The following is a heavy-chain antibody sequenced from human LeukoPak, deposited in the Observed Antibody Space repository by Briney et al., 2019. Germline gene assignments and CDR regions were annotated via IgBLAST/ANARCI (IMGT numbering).Heavy chain of an antibody. CDR2: ISAYNGNT. CDR1: GYTFTSYG. J-gene: IGHJ6*03. Sequence: GASVKVSCKASGYTFTSYGISWVRQAPGQGLEWMGWISAYNGNTNYSQKLQGRVTMTTDTSTSTAYMELRSLRYDDTAVYYCARVSDFWSGYYPDYYYYYMDVWGKGTTVTVSS. D-gene: IGHD3-3*01. CDR3: ARVSDFWSGYYPDYYYYYMDV. V-gene: IGHV1-18*01.